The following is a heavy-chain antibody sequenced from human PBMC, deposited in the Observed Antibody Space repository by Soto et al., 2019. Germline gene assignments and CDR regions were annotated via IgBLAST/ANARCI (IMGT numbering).Heavy chain of an antibody. CDR3: ARGGGFVSGYDFDAFDI. V-gene: IGHV1-69*13. D-gene: IGHD5-12*01. Sequence: SVKVSCKASGGTFSSYAISWVRQAPGQGLEWMGGIIAIFGIANYAQKFQGRVTITADESTGTAYMELTSLRSEDTAVYYCARGGGFVSGYDFDAFDIWGQGTTVTVSS. CDR2: IIAIFGIA. CDR1: GGTFSSYA. J-gene: IGHJ3*02.